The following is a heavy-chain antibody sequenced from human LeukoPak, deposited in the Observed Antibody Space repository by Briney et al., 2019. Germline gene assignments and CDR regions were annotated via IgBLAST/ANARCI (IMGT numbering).Heavy chain of an antibody. V-gene: IGHV3-9*01. J-gene: IGHJ3*02. D-gene: IGHD3-22*01. CDR2: ITGNSDAI. Sequence: GGSLRLSCAASGFTFDDYNMHWVRQAPGKGLEWVSGITGNSDAIDYADSVKGRFTISRDNSKNTLYLQMNSLRAEDTAVYYCARDRITMIVVVKGLSDAFDIWGQGTMVTVSS. CDR3: ARDRITMIVVVKGLSDAFDI. CDR1: GFTFDDYN.